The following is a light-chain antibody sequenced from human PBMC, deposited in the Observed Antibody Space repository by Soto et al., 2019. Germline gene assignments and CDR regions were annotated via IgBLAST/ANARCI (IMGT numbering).Light chain of an antibody. CDR3: EQRYSTPQVT. Sequence: DIQMTQSPSSLSASVGDRVTITCRASQSISTDLSWYQQKPGKAPNLLIYKASSLEGGGPSRFSGSGSGTEFTLTISSLQPEDFATYYCEQRYSTPQVTFGGGTKVEIK. J-gene: IGKJ4*01. CDR2: KAS. CDR1: QSISTD. V-gene: IGKV1-39*01.